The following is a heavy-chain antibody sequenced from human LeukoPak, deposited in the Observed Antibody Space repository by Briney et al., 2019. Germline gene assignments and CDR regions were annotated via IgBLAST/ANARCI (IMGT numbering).Heavy chain of an antibody. CDR3: ATRCTTGTKYLEY. V-gene: IGHV3-66*01. CDR2: IYSGGST. CDR1: GFTVSSNY. D-gene: IGHD1-1*01. Sequence: GGSLRLSCADSGFTVSSNYMRWARQAPGKGLEWVSVIYSGGSTHYADSVKGRFTISRDSSKNTLYLQMNSLRVEDTAVYYCATRCTTGTKYLEYWGRGTLVTVSS. J-gene: IGHJ4*02.